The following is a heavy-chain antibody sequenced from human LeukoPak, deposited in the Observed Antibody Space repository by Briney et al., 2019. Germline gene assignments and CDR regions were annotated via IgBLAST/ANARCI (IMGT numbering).Heavy chain of an antibody. V-gene: IGHV4-39*07. Sequence: SETLSLTCTVSGGSISSSSYYWGWIRQPPGKGLEWIGSIYYSGSTYYNPSLKSRVTISVDTSKNQFSLKLSSVTAADTAVYYCARDRAGTTVTTNWFDPWGQGTLVTVSS. J-gene: IGHJ5*02. CDR2: IYYSGST. CDR1: GGSISSSSYY. D-gene: IGHD4-17*01. CDR3: ARDRAGTTVTTNWFDP.